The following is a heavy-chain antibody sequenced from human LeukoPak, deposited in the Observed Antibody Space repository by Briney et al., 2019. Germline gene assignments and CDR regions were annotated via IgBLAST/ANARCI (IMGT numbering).Heavy chain of an antibody. CDR3: AKSARLGWIQLWYYFDY. CDR2: ISYDGSNK. Sequence: PGGSLRLSCAASGFTFSSYGMHWVRQAPGKGLEWVAVISYDGSNKYYADSVKGRFTISRDNSKNTLYLQMNSLRAEDTAVYYCAKSARLGWIQLWYYFDYWGQGTLVTVSS. V-gene: IGHV3-30*18. D-gene: IGHD5-18*01. J-gene: IGHJ4*02. CDR1: GFTFSSYG.